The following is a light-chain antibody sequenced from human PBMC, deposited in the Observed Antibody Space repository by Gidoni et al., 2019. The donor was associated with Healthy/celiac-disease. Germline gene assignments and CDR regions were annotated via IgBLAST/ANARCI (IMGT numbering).Light chain of an antibody. V-gene: IGKV3-11*01. Sequence: EIVLTQSPATLFLSPGERATLSCRASQSVSSYLAWYQQKPGQAPRLLIYDASNRATGIPARFSGSGSGTDFTLTISSLEPEDFAVYYCQQRSNWPFTFXPXTKVDIK. CDR2: DAS. J-gene: IGKJ3*01. CDR3: QQRSNWPFT. CDR1: QSVSSY.